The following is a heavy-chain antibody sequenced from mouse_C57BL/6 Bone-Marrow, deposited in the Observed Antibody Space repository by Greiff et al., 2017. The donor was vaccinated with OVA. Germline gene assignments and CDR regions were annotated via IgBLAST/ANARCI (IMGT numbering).Heavy chain of an antibody. Sequence: EVKLVESGGGLVKPGGSLKLSCAASGFTFSSYAMSWVRQTPEKRLEWVATISDGGSYTYYPDNVKGRFTISRDNAKNNLYLQMSHLKSEDTAMYYCARDQEWDYWGQGTSVTVSS. CDR1: GFTFSSYA. J-gene: IGHJ4*01. CDR3: ARDQEWDY. V-gene: IGHV5-4*01. CDR2: ISDGGSYT. D-gene: IGHD3-2*02.